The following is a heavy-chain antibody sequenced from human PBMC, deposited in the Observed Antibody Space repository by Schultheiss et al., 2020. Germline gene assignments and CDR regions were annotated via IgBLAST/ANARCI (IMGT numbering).Heavy chain of an antibody. J-gene: IGHJ3*02. CDR3: ARVVFDAFDI. CDR2: IWYDGSNK. D-gene: IGHD3-10*01. CDR1: GFSFSTYP. Sequence: GGSLRLSCAASGFSFSTYPMHWVRQAPGKGLEWVAVIWYDGSNKYYADSVKGRFTISRDNAKNSLYLQMNSLRAEDTAVYYCARVVFDAFDIWGRGTMVTVSS. V-gene: IGHV3-33*08.